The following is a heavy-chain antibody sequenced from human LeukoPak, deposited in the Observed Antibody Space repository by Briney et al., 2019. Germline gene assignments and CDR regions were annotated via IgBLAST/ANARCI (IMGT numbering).Heavy chain of an antibody. CDR1: GGSFSGYY. D-gene: IGHD2-15*01. CDR2: INHSGST. CDR3: ARLGYCSGGSCYPGWFDP. Sequence: SETLSLTCAVYGGSFSGYYWSWIRQPPGKGLEWIGQINHSGSTNYNPSLKSRVTISVDTSKNQFSLKLSSVTAADTAVYYCARLGYCSGGSCYPGWFDPWGQGTLVTVSS. V-gene: IGHV4-34*01. J-gene: IGHJ5*02.